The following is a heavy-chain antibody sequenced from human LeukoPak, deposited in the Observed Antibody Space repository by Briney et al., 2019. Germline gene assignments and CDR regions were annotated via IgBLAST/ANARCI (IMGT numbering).Heavy chain of an antibody. CDR3: VSSYSRGWYLD. CDR2: INPSGGST. Sequence: VASVKVSCKASGYTFTSYYMHWVRQAPGQGLEWMGIINPSGGSTSYAQKFQGRVTMTRDTSTSTVYMELSSLRSEDTAVYYCVSSYSRGWYLDWGQGTLVTVSS. V-gene: IGHV1-46*01. D-gene: IGHD6-19*01. J-gene: IGHJ4*02. CDR1: GYTFTSYY.